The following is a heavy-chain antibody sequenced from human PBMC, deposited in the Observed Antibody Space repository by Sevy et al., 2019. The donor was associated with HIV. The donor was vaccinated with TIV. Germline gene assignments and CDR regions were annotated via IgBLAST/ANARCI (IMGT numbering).Heavy chain of an antibody. CDR1: GFTFSSYA. Sequence: GGSLRLSCAASGFTFSSYAMHWVRQAPGKGLEWVAVISYDGSNKYYADSVKGRFTISRDNSKNTLYLQMNSLRAEDTAVYYCARAEDTAIEIDYWGQGTLVTVSS. D-gene: IGHD5-18*01. V-gene: IGHV3-30-3*01. CDR3: ARAEDTAIEIDY. J-gene: IGHJ4*02. CDR2: ISYDGSNK.